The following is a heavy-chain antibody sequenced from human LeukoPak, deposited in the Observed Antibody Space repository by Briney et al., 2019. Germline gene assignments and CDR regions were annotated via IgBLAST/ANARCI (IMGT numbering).Heavy chain of an antibody. D-gene: IGHD5-18*01. J-gene: IGHJ3*02. CDR2: ISSSSNYI. V-gene: IGHV3-21*01. Sequence: NPGGSLRLSCAASGFTFSSYSMTWVRQAPGKGLEWVSSISSSSNYIYYADSVKGRFTISRDNAKNSLYLQMNSLRAEDTAVYYCARVLVGQSGYSYGLYAFDIWGQGTMVTVSS. CDR3: ARVLVGQSGYSYGLYAFDI. CDR1: GFTFSSYS.